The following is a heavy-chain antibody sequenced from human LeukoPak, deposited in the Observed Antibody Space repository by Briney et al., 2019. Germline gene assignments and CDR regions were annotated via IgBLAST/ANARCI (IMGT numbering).Heavy chain of an antibody. CDR1: GASLSGYF. J-gene: IGHJ6*04. Sequence: SETLSLICTVSGASLSGYFWTWIRQPAGKGLEWIGRVYISGNTNYNPSLKSRVTMSVDTSSNQFSLKMRSVTAADTAVYYCARQGYSNGWSYMDVWGKGTTVTVSS. CDR3: ARQGYSNGWSYMDV. V-gene: IGHV4-4*07. D-gene: IGHD6-19*01. CDR2: VYISGNT.